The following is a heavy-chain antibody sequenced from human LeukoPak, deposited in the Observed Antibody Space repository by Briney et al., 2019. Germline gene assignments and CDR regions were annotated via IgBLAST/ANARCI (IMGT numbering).Heavy chain of an antibody. Sequence: GGSLRLSCAASGFSFSSFFMHWVRQAPRKGLEYVSGISANGGGTYYANSVKGRFTISRDNSKNTLYLHLGSLRPEDMAVYYCARGTRFITVAGTSLSFDPWGQGILVIVSS. CDR3: ARGTRFITVAGTSLSFDP. J-gene: IGHJ5*02. CDR2: ISANGGGT. V-gene: IGHV3-64*01. CDR1: GFSFSSFF. D-gene: IGHD6-19*01.